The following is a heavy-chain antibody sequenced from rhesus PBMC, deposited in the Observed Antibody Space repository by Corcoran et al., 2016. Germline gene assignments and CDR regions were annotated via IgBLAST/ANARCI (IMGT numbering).Heavy chain of an antibody. J-gene: IGHJ4*01. D-gene: IGHD5-24*01. CDR3: ARAGQWVQGFDY. CDR1: GGSISDDYY. V-gene: IGHV4-106*01. CDR2: IYGSGGGT. Sequence: QVQLQESGPGLVKPSETLSLTCAVSGGSISDDYYWSWIRQPPGKGLELIGYIYGSGGGTNYNPSLKNRVTISIDTSKNQFSLKLSSVTAADTAVYYCARAGQWVQGFDYWGQGVLVTVSS.